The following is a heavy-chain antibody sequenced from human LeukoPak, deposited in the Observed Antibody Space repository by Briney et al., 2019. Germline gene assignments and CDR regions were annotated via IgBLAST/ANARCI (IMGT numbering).Heavy chain of an antibody. CDR2: INTDGSST. CDR3: ARDSSITIFGVVLNWFDP. D-gene: IGHD3-3*01. Sequence: GGSLRLSCVASGFTFSSYWMHWVRQAPGKGLVWVSRINTDGSSTRYADSVKGRFTISRDNAKNSLYLQMNSLRAEDTAVYYCARDSSITIFGVVLNWFDPWGQGTLVTVSS. V-gene: IGHV3-74*01. J-gene: IGHJ5*02. CDR1: GFTFSSYW.